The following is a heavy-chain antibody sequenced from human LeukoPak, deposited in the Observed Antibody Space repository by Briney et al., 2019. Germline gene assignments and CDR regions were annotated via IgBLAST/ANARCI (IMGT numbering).Heavy chain of an antibody. V-gene: IGHV1-18*01. Sequence: ASVKVSCKASGYTFTSYGISWVRQAPGQGLEWMGWISAYNGNTHYAQKLQGRVTMTTDTSTSTAYMELRSLRSDDTAVYYCARDRGEMATITAYYYYYYMDVWSKGTTVTVSS. CDR2: ISAYNGNT. CDR1: GYTFTSYG. J-gene: IGHJ6*03. D-gene: IGHD5-24*01. CDR3: ARDRGEMATITAYYYYYYMDV.